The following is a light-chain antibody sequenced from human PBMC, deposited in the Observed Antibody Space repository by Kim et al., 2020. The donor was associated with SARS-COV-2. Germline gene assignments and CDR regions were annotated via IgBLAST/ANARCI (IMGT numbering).Light chain of an antibody. Sequence: QSALAQPASVSGSPRQSITISCTGTSSDIGSYNLVSWYQHHPGKAPKLMIYEVSKRPSGVSNRFSGSKSGNTASLTISGLQAEDEADYYCCSYAGSSTFRGVFGGGTQLTVL. V-gene: IGLV2-23*02. CDR3: CSYAGSSTFRGV. CDR1: SSDIGSYNL. CDR2: EVS. J-gene: IGLJ3*02.